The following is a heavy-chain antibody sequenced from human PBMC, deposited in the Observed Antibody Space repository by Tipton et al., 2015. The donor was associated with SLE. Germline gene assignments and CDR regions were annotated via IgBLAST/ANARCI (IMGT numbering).Heavy chain of an antibody. Sequence: TLSLTCTVSGGSISGSSYYWGWIRQPPGKGQEWIGSIYYSGTTYYNPSLKSRVTISVDTSKNQFSLKLSSVTAADTAMYYCARRVYGDPHNAFDIWGQGTMVTVSS. D-gene: IGHD4-17*01. CDR3: ARRVYGDPHNAFDI. CDR2: IYYSGTT. J-gene: IGHJ3*02. CDR1: GGSISGSSYY. V-gene: IGHV4-39*01.